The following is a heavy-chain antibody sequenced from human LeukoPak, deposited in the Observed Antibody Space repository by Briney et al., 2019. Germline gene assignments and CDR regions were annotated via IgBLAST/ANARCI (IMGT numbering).Heavy chain of an antibody. D-gene: IGHD3-22*01. CDR3: ARDFGATYYYDSSGPPTGDY. J-gene: IGHJ4*02. CDR2: ISAYNGNT. V-gene: IGHV1-18*01. Sequence: GASVKVSCKASGYTFTSYGISWVRQAPGQGLEWMGWISAYNGNTNYAHKLQGRVTMTTDTSTNTAYMELRSLRSDDTAVYYCARDFGATYYYDSSGPPTGDYWGQGTLVTVSS. CDR1: GYTFTSYG.